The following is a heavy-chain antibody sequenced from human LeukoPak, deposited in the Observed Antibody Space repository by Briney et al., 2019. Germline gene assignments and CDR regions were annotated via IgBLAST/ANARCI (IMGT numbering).Heavy chain of an antibody. D-gene: IGHD6-19*01. J-gene: IGHJ5*02. Sequence: PGGPLSISCAASGFTSDGYAMHWVRTAPGKGLSSVSGISWNSGSIGYADSVKGRFTISRDNAKNSLYLQMNSLRAEDTALYYCAKGQQWLVDWFDPWGQGTLVTVSS. CDR1: GFTSDGYA. CDR3: AKGQQWLVDWFDP. V-gene: IGHV3-9*02. CDR2: ISWNSGSI.